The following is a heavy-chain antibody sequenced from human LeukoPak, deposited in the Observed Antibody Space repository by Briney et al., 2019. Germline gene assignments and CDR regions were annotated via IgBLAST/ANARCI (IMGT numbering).Heavy chain of an antibody. V-gene: IGHV1-2*02. Sequence: ASVKVSCKASGYTFTDYYMHWVRQAPGQGLEWMGWINLNSGGTNFAQRFQGRVTMTRDTSISTAYMDLSRPISDDTAVYYCARDAGYCTGGSCWYFDHWGQGTLVTVSS. D-gene: IGHD2-15*01. CDR3: ARDAGYCTGGSCWYFDH. CDR2: INLNSGGT. CDR1: GYTFTDYY. J-gene: IGHJ4*02.